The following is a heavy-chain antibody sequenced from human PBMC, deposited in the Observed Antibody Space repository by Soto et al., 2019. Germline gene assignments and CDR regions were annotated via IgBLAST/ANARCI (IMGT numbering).Heavy chain of an antibody. Sequence: SVKVSCKASGGTFSSYAISWVRQAPGQGLEWMGGIIPIFGTANYAQKFQGRVTITADESTSTAYMELSSLRSEDTAVYYCARSLDFWSGYYNTRDTPFDYWGQGTLVTVSS. CDR3: ARSLDFWSGYYNTRDTPFDY. J-gene: IGHJ4*02. CDR2: IIPIFGTA. CDR1: GGTFSSYA. V-gene: IGHV1-69*13. D-gene: IGHD3-3*01.